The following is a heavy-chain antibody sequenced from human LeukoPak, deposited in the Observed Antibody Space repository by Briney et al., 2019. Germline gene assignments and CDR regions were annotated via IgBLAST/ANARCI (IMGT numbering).Heavy chain of an antibody. CDR2: IYYSGNT. V-gene: IGHV4-59*01. D-gene: IGHD5-12*01. CDR1: GGSITGYY. Sequence: PSETLSLTCTVSGGSITGYYWSWIRQPSGKGLEWIGYIYYSGNTNYNPSLNSRVTMSVDTSKNQFSLKLSSVTAADTAVYYCARDDSGYDCWGQGTLVTVSS. CDR3: ARDDSGYDC. J-gene: IGHJ4*02.